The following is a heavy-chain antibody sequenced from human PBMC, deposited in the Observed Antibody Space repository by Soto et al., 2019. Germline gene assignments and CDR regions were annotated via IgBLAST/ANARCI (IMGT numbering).Heavy chain of an antibody. Sequence: GGSLRLSCAASGFTFSSYAMHWVRQAPGKWLEWVSVISYDGSNKYYSDSVKGRFTISRDNSKNTLYLQMNSLRAEDTAVYYCARAQYSYGPRGSHFDYWGQGTLVTVSS. CDR1: GFTFSSYA. V-gene: IGHV3-30-3*01. CDR3: ARAQYSYGPRGSHFDY. CDR2: ISYDGSNK. D-gene: IGHD5-18*01. J-gene: IGHJ4*02.